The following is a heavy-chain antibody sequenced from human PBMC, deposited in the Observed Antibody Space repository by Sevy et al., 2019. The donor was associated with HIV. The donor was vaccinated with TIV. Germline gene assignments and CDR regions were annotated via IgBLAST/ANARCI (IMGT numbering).Heavy chain of an antibody. CDR1: GYTFTGYY. J-gene: IGHJ5*02. CDR2: INPNSSGT. CDR3: ARERVYCSSGMFKPGGWFDP. Sequence: ASVKVSCKASGYTFTGYYMHWVRQAPGQGLEWMAWINPNSSGTNYAQKFQGRVTMTRDTSISTAYMELSRLRSDDTAVYYCARERVYCSSGMFKPGGWFDPWGQGTLVTVSS. V-gene: IGHV1-2*02. D-gene: IGHD2-15*01.